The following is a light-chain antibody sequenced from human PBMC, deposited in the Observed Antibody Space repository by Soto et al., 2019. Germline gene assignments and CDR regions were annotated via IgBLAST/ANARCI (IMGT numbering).Light chain of an antibody. CDR2: SNN. J-gene: IGLJ3*02. CDR3: AAWDARLNGNWV. Sequence: QSVLTQPPSASGTPGQRVTISCSGGSSNIGSNTVNWYKQLPGTAPKLLIYSNNQRPSGVPDRFSGSKSGTSGSLVISGLQSADEADYYCAAWDARLNGNWVFGGGTKLTVL. V-gene: IGLV1-44*01. CDR1: SSNIGSNT.